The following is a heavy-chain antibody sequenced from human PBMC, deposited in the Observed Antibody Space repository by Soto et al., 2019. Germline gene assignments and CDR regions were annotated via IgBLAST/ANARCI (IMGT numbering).Heavy chain of an antibody. J-gene: IGHJ3*02. CDR2: ISGSGGST. Sequence: GGSLRVSCAASGFTFSSYAMSWVRQAPGQGLEWVSAISGSGGSTYYADSVKVRFTISRDNSKNTLYLQMNSLRAEDTAVYYCAKDKGLGMVRGVTIGAFDIWGQGTMVTVSS. D-gene: IGHD3-10*01. CDR1: GFTFSSYA. V-gene: IGHV3-23*01. CDR3: AKDKGLGMVRGVTIGAFDI.